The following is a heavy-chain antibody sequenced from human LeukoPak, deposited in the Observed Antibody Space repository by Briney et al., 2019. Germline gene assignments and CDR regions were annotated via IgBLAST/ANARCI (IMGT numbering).Heavy chain of an antibody. V-gene: IGHV3-21*01. D-gene: IGHD3-10*01. J-gene: IGHJ3*02. CDR2: ITYTSFYI. CDR3: ARGPANLWPPAFDI. Sequence: GGSLRLSCAASGFTFSSYSMSWVRQAPGKGLEWVSSITYTSFYIYYADSVKGRFTISRDNAKNSLYLQMNSLRAEDTAVYYCARGPANLWPPAFDIWGQGTMVTVSS. CDR1: GFTFSSYS.